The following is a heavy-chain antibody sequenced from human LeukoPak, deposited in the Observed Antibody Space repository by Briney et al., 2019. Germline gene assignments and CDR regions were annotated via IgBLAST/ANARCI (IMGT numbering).Heavy chain of an antibody. CDR1: GFTLSSYW. CDR2: ISYDGNNK. D-gene: IGHD3-22*01. Sequence: PGGSLRLSCAASGFTLSSYWMHWVRQAPGKGLEWVAVISYDGNNKYYADSVKGRFTISRDNSENTLYLQMHSLRAEDTAVYYCARGDDSRGYYLYYFDDWGQGTLVTVSS. CDR3: ARGDDSRGYYLYYFDD. J-gene: IGHJ4*02. V-gene: IGHV3-30-3*01.